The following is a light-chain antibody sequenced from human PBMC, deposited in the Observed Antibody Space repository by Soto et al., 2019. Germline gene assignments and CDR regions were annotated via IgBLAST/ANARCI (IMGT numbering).Light chain of an antibody. V-gene: IGKV1-5*03. J-gene: IGKJ1*01. CDR3: QQYNSYPEP. CDR2: KAS. Sequence: DIQMTQSPSTLSASVGDRVTITCRASQSISSWLAWYQQKPGKAPKLLIYKASSLESGVPSRFSGSGSGTEFTLTISSLQPDDFATYYCQQYNSYPEPFGQGTKVDIK. CDR1: QSISSW.